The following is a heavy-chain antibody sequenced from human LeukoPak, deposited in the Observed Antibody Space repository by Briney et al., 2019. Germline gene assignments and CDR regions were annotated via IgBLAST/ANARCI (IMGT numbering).Heavy chain of an antibody. V-gene: IGHV1-3*01. Sequence: GASVKVSCKASEYPFSRSVIHWVRQAPGQRLEWMGWINAGNGDTEYSQNFQGRVTITGDTSASTAYMELSSLRSEDTSVYYCATISRGIAVDHDAFDVWGQGTMVTVSS. J-gene: IGHJ3*01. CDR2: INAGNGDT. D-gene: IGHD6-19*01. CDR1: EYPFSRSV. CDR3: ATISRGIAVDHDAFDV.